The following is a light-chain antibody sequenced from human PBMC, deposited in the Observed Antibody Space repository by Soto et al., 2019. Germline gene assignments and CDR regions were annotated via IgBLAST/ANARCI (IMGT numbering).Light chain of an antibody. Sequence: DIPLTQSPSSLSASVGDRVTIACRASQSISIYLNWYQQKPGKAPKLLIYAASSLEGGVPSRFSGSGSGTEFTLTISSLQPEDFATYYCQLFYGTSLTFGGGTKVEIK. CDR3: QLFYGTSLT. V-gene: IGKV1-39*01. J-gene: IGKJ4*01. CDR1: QSISIY. CDR2: AAS.